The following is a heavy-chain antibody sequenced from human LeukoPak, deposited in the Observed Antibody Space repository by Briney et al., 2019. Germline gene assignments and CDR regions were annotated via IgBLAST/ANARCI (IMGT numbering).Heavy chain of an antibody. V-gene: IGHV3-48*01. CDR3: AKTLYGDESLDFDY. Sequence: PGGSLRLSCAASGFTFSNYSMAWVRQAPGKGLEWVSYISTGSSTTYYADSVKGRFTISRDNSKNTLYLQMNSLRAEDTAVYYCAKTLYGDESLDFDYWGQGTLVTVSS. CDR2: ISTGSSTT. D-gene: IGHD4-17*01. J-gene: IGHJ4*02. CDR1: GFTFSNYS.